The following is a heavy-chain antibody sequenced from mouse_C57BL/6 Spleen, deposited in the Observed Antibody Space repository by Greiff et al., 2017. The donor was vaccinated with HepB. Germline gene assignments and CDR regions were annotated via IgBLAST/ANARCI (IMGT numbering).Heavy chain of an antibody. Sequence: VQRVESGAELVKPGASVKMSCKASGYTFTTYPIEWMKQNHGKSLEWIGNFHPYNDDTKYNEKFKGKATLTVEKSSSTVYLELSRLTSDDSAVYYCARNGYYGSSLGYFDYWGQGTTRTVSS. D-gene: IGHD1-1*01. CDR1: GYTFTTYP. CDR3: ARNGYYGSSLGYFDY. V-gene: IGHV1-47*01. CDR2: FHPYNDDT. J-gene: IGHJ2*01.